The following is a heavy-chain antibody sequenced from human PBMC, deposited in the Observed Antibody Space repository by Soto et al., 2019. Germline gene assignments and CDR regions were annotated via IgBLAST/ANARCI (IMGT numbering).Heavy chain of an antibody. J-gene: IGHJ3*02. Sequence: GESLKISCKASGYNFTTQWIGWVRQMPGKGLEWMGIIYPGDSGTRYSPSFQGRVTISADQSISTAYLQWNTLKASDTAIYYCSRPPHRWRDAFDIWGQGTMVTVSS. CDR3: SRPPHRWRDAFDI. CDR2: IYPGDSGT. CDR1: GYNFTTQW. V-gene: IGHV5-51*01.